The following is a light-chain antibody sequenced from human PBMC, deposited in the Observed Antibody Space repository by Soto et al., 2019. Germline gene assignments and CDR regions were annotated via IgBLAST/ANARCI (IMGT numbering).Light chain of an antibody. CDR3: QQYGGSPPIT. Sequence: EIVLTQSPGTLSLSPGERATLSCRASQSVSSSSLAWYQQKPGQAPRLLIYGASSRATGIPDGFSGSGSGADFTLTISRLEPEDFAVYYCQQYGGSPPITFGQGTRLEIK. J-gene: IGKJ5*01. V-gene: IGKV3-20*01. CDR2: GAS. CDR1: QSVSSSS.